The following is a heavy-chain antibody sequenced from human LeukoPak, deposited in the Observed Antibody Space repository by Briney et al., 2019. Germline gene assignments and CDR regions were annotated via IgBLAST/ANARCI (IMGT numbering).Heavy chain of an antibody. CDR1: GGSISSYY. V-gene: IGHV4-59*01. CDR3: ARDSPDVQSGSQYYFDY. J-gene: IGHJ4*02. CDR2: IYYSGST. Sequence: PSETLSLTCTVSGGSISSYYWSWIWQPPGKGLEWIGYIYYSGSTNYNPSLKSRVTISVDTSKNQFSLKLSSVTAADTAVYYCARDSPDVQSGSQYYFDYWGQGTLVTVSS. D-gene: IGHD1-26*01.